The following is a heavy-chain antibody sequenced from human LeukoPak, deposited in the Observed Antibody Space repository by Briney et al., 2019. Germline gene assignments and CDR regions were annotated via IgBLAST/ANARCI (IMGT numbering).Heavy chain of an antibody. CDR1: GFTFDDYA. CDR3: AKGTQQWLVLIDY. D-gene: IGHD6-19*01. V-gene: IGHV3-9*01. J-gene: IGHJ4*02. Sequence: GGSLRLSCAASGFTFDDYALHWVRHAPGKGLEWVSGISRNSGSIGYADSVKGRFTISRDNAKNSLYLQMNSLRAEDTALYYCAKGTQQWLVLIDYWGQGTLVTVSS. CDR2: ISRNSGSI.